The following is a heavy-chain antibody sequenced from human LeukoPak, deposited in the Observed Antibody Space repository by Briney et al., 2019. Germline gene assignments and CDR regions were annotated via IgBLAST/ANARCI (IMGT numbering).Heavy chain of an antibody. D-gene: IGHD6-19*01. V-gene: IGHV1-18*04. CDR1: GYTFINNW. CDR2: MSAYNGNT. Sequence: ASVKVSCKASGYTFINNWMHWVRQAPGQGLEGMGWMSAYNGNTNYAQKLQGRVTMTTDTSTSTAYMELRSLRSDDTAVYYCARAAGWYYYYYMDVWGKGTTVTVSS. CDR3: ARAAGWYYYYYMDV. J-gene: IGHJ6*03.